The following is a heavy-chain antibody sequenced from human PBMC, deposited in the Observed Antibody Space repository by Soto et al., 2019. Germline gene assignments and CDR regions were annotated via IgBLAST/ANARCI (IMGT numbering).Heavy chain of an antibody. CDR2: IYYSGST. CDR3: ARPKVSYYYGMDV. V-gene: IGHV4-30-4*01. Sequence: SETLSLTCTVSGGSISSGDYYWSWIRQPPGRGLEWIGYIYYSGSTDYNPSLKSRVTISLDTSKNQFSLKLSSVTAADTAVYYCARPKVSYYYGMDVWGQGTTVTVSS. J-gene: IGHJ6*02. D-gene: IGHD2-21*01. CDR1: GGSISSGDYY.